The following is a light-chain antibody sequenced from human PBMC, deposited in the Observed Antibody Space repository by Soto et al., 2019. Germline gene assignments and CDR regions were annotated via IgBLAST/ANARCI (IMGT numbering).Light chain of an antibody. J-gene: IGLJ1*01. CDR1: SNDIGGYNY. CDR3: SSYSSTSTRRL. Sequence: QSVLTQPASVSGSPGQSITIPCTGTSNDIGGYNYVSWYQQFAGKAPKLIIYDVTDRPSGVSLRFSGSKSGNTASLTISGLQAEDEAGYHCSSYSSTSTRRLFGAGTKVTVL. CDR2: DVT. V-gene: IGLV2-14*03.